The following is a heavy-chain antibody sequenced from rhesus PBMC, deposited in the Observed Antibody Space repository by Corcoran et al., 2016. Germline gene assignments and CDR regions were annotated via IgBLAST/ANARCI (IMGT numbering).Heavy chain of an antibody. D-gene: IGHD6-31*01. Sequence: QLQLQESGPGLVKPSETLSVTCAVSGGSISSSYWSWIRQAPGKGLEWIGYIYGSGSSTNYNHSLKSPVTLSVDTSKNQLSLKLSSVTAADTAVYYWATIYSSGWLYFDYWGQGVLVTVSS. J-gene: IGHJ4*01. CDR3: ATIYSSGWLYFDY. CDR1: GGSISSSY. CDR2: IYGSGSST. V-gene: IGHV4-169*01.